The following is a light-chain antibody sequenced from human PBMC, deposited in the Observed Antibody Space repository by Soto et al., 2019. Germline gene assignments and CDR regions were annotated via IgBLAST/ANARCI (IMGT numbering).Light chain of an antibody. CDR3: QQYNKWYT. V-gene: IGKV3-15*01. CDR1: QSVSSK. Sequence: EIVMTQSPATLSVSPGERATLSCRASQSVSSKLAWYQQKPGQAPRLLIYGASTRATGIPARFSGSGSGTEFTLTISSLQSEDFAVYYCQQYNKWYTFGQGTNLEIK. J-gene: IGKJ2*01. CDR2: GAS.